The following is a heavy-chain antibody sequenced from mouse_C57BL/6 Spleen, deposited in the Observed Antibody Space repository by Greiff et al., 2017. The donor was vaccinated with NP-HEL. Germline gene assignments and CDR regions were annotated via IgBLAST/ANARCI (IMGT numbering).Heavy chain of an antibody. Sequence: QVQLQQSGAELVKPGASVKLSCKASGYTFTSYWMQWVKQRPGQGLEWIGEIDPSDSYTNYNQKFKGKATLTVDTSSSTAYMQLSSLTSEDSAVYYCARGFKIATVVATGYFDYWGQGTTLTVSS. D-gene: IGHD1-1*01. CDR1: GYTFTSYW. J-gene: IGHJ2*01. V-gene: IGHV1-50*01. CDR2: IDPSDSYT. CDR3: ARGFKIATVVATGYFDY.